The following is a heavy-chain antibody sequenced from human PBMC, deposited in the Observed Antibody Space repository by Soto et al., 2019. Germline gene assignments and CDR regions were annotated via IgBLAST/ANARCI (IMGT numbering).Heavy chain of an antibody. J-gene: IGHJ6*02. Sequence: SQTLPLTCVISGNSATSNSTGWNWIRQSPSRGLEWLGRTYYKSKCNNDYALFVKSRITINPDTAKNQFSLHLYSVNPEATAVYCCKGITWFRRMDVSGQG. CDR3: KGITWFRRMDV. V-gene: IGHV6-1*01. CDR1: GNSATSNSTG. CDR2: TYYKSKCNN. D-gene: IGHD3-16*01.